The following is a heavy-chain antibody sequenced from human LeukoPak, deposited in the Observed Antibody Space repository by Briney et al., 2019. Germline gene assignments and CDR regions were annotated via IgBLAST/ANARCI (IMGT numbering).Heavy chain of an antibody. Sequence: WGSLRLSCAGSGITFGGYGMHWFRQTPGKGPEWVAVIAYDGSRAFYADSVKGRFTISRDNSKNTMSVQMDDLRAEDTAVYYCTRYNNDHFDYWGQGTLVTVSS. CDR2: IAYDGSRA. J-gene: IGHJ4*02. V-gene: IGHV3-33*01. D-gene: IGHD1-14*01. CDR3: TRYNNDHFDY. CDR1: GITFGGYG.